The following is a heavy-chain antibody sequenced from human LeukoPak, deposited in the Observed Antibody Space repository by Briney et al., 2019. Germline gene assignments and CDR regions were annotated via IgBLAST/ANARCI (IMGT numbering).Heavy chain of an antibody. J-gene: IGHJ5*02. CDR1: GFTFSTYW. D-gene: IGHD3-3*02. V-gene: IGHV3-7*01. CDR3: ARGGAFSTP. CDR2: IKQDGSEK. Sequence: ESLRLSCAASGFTFSTYWMTWVRQAPGKGLEWVANIKQDGSEKYYVDSVKGRLTISRDNAKNSLYLQMNSLRAEDTAVYYCARGGAFSTPWGQGTLVTVSS.